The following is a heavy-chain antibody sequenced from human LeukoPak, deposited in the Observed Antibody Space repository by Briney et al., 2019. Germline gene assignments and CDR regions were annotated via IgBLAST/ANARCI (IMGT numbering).Heavy chain of an antibody. D-gene: IGHD3-22*01. CDR3: ARVSDSSGYYPYRTFDY. CDR1: GGSISSSSYY. V-gene: IGHV4-39*07. Sequence: PSETLSLTCTVSGGSISSSSYYWGWIRQPPGKGLEWIGSIYYSGSTYYNPSLKSRVTISVDTSKNQFSLKLSSVTAADTAVYYCARVSDSSGYYPYRTFDYWGQGTLVTVSS. CDR2: IYYSGST. J-gene: IGHJ4*02.